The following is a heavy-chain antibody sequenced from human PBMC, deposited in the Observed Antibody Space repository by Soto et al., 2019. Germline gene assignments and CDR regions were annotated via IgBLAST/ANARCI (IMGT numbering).Heavy chain of an antibody. CDR2: INPGGGAT. J-gene: IGHJ5*02. Sequence: VASVKVSCKASGYIFTNYYIYWVRQAPGQGLEYIGIINPGGGATDYAQKFQGRVTMTTDTSTSTAYMELRSLRYDDTAVYYCARDRKSSFYICSGYHNWFDTCGQLSLVTVSS. D-gene: IGHD3-3*01. CDR1: GYIFTNYY. V-gene: IGHV1-46*01. CDR3: ARDRKSSFYICSGYHNWFDT.